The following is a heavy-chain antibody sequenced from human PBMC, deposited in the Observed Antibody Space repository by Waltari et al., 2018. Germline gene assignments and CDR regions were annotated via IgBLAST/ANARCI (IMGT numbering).Heavy chain of an antibody. CDR1: GGSISSYY. J-gene: IGHJ4*02. CDR3: ASRVLAKRTGFDY. V-gene: IGHV4-4*07. Sequence: QVQLQDAGPGLVKPSETLSLTCPVSGGSISSYYWRWTRQLAGKGLEWIGSSYTGWSNTHYTSLRDRVTMSVATSKSQFALKQWSVTAADKAVYYCASRVLAKRTGFDYWGQGTLVTVSS. D-gene: IGHD3-9*01. CDR2: SYTGWSN.